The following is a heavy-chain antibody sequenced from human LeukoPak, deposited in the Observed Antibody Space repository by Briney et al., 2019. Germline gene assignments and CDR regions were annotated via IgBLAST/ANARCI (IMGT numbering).Heavy chain of an antibody. Sequence: GGSLRLSCAASGFTFRRYAMNWVRQAPGKGLEWGSTMSSSCGCKYYADSVKRRFSIFIDNSKNTLYLQMNSLRAEHTAVYYCAKTEYSSSWPSEGDYWGQGTLVSVSS. V-gene: IGHV3-23*01. CDR2: MSSSCGCK. CDR3: AKTEYSSSWPSEGDY. D-gene: IGHD6-13*01. CDR1: GFTFRRYA. J-gene: IGHJ4*02.